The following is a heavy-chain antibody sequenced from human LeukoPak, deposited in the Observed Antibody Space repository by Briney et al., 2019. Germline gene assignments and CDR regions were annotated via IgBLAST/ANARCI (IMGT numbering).Heavy chain of an antibody. CDR1: GFTFTSQA. CDR3: AAGGGNTFNP. CDR2: FTGSAGNI. Sequence: GGSLRLSCAASGFTFTSQALSWVRQAPGKGLEWVSSFTGSAGNIHYADSVKGRFTLSRDTSKETMYLQMNSLGADDTAIYYCAAGGGNTFNPWGQGTLVTVSS. V-gene: IGHV3-23*01. D-gene: IGHD1/OR15-1a*01. J-gene: IGHJ5*02.